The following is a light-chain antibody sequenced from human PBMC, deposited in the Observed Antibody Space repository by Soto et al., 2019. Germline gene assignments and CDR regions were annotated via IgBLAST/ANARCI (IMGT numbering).Light chain of an antibody. CDR2: EVN. CDR1: SSDVGGYKY. V-gene: IGLV2-8*01. Sequence: QSALTQPPSASGSPGQSVTISCTGTSSDVGGYKYVSWYQQHPGKAPKLMIFEVNKRPSGVPDRFSGSKSGNTASLTVSGLXXXXXXXXXXSSYAGINNLGVFGTGTKVTVL. J-gene: IGLJ1*01. CDR3: SSYAGINNLGV.